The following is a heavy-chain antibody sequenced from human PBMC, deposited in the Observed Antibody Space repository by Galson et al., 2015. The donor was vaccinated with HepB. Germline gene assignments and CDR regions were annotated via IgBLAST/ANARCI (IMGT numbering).Heavy chain of an antibody. J-gene: IGHJ4*02. V-gene: IGHV3-30*18. CDR1: GFTFSNYG. D-gene: IGHD3-3*01. Sequence: SLRLSCAASGFTFSNYGMHWVRQAPGKGLEWVALISYDGSNKYYADSVKGRLTISRDNSKNTMTLQMNSLRAEDTAVYYCAKDRQRFGVVPQTFDYWGQGTLVTVSS. CDR2: ISYDGSNK. CDR3: AKDRQRFGVVPQTFDY.